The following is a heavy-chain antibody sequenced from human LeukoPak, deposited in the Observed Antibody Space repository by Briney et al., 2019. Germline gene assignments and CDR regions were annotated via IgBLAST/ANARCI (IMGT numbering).Heavy chain of an antibody. V-gene: IGHV1-2*06. CDR1: GYTFTGYY. Sequence: ASVKVSCKASGYTFTGYYMHWVRQAPGQGLEWMGRINPNSGDTNYAQKFQGRATVTRDTSSSTAYMELTRLRSDDTAVYYCARTIVGATDFNYWGQGTLVTVSS. CDR3: ARTIVGATDFNY. CDR2: INPNSGDT. D-gene: IGHD1-26*01. J-gene: IGHJ4*02.